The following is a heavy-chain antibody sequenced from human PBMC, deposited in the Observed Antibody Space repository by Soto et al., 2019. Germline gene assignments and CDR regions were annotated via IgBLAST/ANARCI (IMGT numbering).Heavy chain of an antibody. V-gene: IGHV3-23*01. J-gene: IGHJ5*02. D-gene: IGHD2-2*02. CDR2: ISGSGGST. Sequence: VGSLRLSCAASVFTFSSYAMSCVRQAPGKGLEWVSAISGSGGSTYYADSVKGRFTISRDNSKNTLYLQMNSLRAEDTAVYYCAKWGSSNSCYKSWGQGTRVSVS. CDR1: VFTFSSYA. CDR3: AKWGSSNSCYKS.